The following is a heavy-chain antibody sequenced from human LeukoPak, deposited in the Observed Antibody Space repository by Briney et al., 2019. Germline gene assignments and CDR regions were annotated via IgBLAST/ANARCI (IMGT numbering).Heavy chain of an antibody. V-gene: IGHV1-46*01. Sequence: ASVKVSCKASGYTFTSYYMHWVRQAPGQGLEWMGIINPSGGSTSYAQKFQGRVTMTRDTSTSTVYMELSSLRSEDTAVYYCARGYSGYDWKRSYYYYYMDVWGKGTTVTVSS. J-gene: IGHJ6*03. CDR3: ARGYSGYDWKRSYYYYYMDV. CDR2: INPSGGST. CDR1: GYTFTSYY. D-gene: IGHD5-12*01.